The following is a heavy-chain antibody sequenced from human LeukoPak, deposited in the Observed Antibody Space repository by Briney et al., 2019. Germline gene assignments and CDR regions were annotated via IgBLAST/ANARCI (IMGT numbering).Heavy chain of an antibody. V-gene: IGHV3-30*02. CDR3: AKSGGSNDFNY. J-gene: IGHJ4*02. D-gene: IGHD3/OR15-3a*01. Sequence: GGSLRLSCAASGFTFSNYGMHWVRLPPGKGLDWVAFIWSGGSKTYYADSVKGRFTISRDNSKNTLFLQMNSLRTGDTAVYYCAKSGGSNDFNYWGQGTLVTVSS. CDR2: IWSGGSKT. CDR1: GFTFSNYG.